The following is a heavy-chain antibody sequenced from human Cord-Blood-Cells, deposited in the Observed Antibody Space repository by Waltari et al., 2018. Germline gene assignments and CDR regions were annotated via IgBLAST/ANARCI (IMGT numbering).Heavy chain of an antibody. CDR3: ARVTGSHWYFDL. CDR2: TYYRSKWYN. D-gene: IGHD3-10*01. V-gene: IGHV6-1*01. CDR1: GDSVPSTRAS. J-gene: IGHJ2*01. Sequence: QVQLQQSGPGLVKPSKTLSLTCAISGDSVPSTRASCNWIRQSPSRGLDGLGRTYYRSKWYNDYAVSVKSRITINPDTSKNQFSLQLNSVTPEDTAVYYCARVTGSHWYFDLWGRGTLVTVSS.